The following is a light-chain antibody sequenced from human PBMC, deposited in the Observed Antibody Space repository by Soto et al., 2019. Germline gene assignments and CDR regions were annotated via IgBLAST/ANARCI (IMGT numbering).Light chain of an antibody. J-gene: IGKJ5*01. CDR1: PSVTNY. CDR3: QQRNIWPPVN. Sequence: EIVLTQSPSTLSLSPGERATLSCMASPSVTNYLAWYQQKPGQPPRLLIYGAFNRAAGIPARFSGSGSGTDFTLTISSLEPEDSAVYYCQQRNIWPPVNFGQGTRLEI. CDR2: GAF. V-gene: IGKV3-11*01.